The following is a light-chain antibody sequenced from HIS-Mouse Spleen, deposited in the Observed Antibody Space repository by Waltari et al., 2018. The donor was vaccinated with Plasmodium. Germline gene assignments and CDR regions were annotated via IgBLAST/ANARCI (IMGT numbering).Light chain of an antibody. J-gene: IGKJ1*01. CDR3: QQNYNTWT. CDR1: QSISSY. V-gene: IGKV1-39*01. Sequence: DIQMTQSPPSLSASVGDRVTITCRASQSISSYLNGYQQKPGKAPKLLVYAASSLQSGVTSRFSGSGTGTDFTLSISSLQPEDFATYYCQQNYNTWTFGQGTKVEIK. CDR2: AAS.